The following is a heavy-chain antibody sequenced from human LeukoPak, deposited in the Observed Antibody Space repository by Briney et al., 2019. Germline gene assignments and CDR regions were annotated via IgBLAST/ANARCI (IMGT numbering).Heavy chain of an antibody. CDR3: ARGTYYGSGSYYTY. CDR2: ISYDGSNK. Sequence: PGGSLRLSCAASGFTFSSYAMHWVRQAPGKGLEWVAVISYDGSNKYYADSVKGRFTISRDNSKNTLYLQMNSLRAEDTAVYYCARGTYYGSGSYYTYWGQGTLVTVSS. D-gene: IGHD3-10*01. V-gene: IGHV3-30-3*01. CDR1: GFTFSSYA. J-gene: IGHJ4*02.